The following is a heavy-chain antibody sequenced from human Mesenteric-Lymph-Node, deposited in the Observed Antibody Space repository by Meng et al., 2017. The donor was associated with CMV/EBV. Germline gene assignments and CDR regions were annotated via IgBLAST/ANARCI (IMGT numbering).Heavy chain of an antibody. CDR3: ARGGRSSGWVPPSP. J-gene: IGHJ5*02. V-gene: IGHV1-8*03. CDR2: MNPNSGKT. CDR1: GYTFTSYD. D-gene: IGHD6-19*01. Sequence: ASVKVSCKASGYTFTSYDINWLRQATGQGLEWMGWMNPNSGKTGYAQKFQGRVTSTWNNSISTAYMELSSLTTEDTAIYYCARGGRSSGWVPPSPWGQGTLVTVSS.